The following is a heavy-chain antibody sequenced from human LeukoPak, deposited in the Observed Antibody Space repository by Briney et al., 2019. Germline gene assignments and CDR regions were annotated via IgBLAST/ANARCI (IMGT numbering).Heavy chain of an antibody. CDR3: GRHFPETGRDEQPLEY. CDR2: ICFSRTT. J-gene: IGHJ4*02. CDR1: GGSISSSDSY. Sequence: PSETLSLTCTVSGGSISSSDSYWAWVRQPPGKGLEWIGSICFSRTTYYNPSLNSRVTMSIDTSKNHFSLKVASVTAADTAVYYCGRHFPETGRDEQPLEYWGQGSLFTVSS. V-gene: IGHV4-39*01. D-gene: IGHD3-10*01.